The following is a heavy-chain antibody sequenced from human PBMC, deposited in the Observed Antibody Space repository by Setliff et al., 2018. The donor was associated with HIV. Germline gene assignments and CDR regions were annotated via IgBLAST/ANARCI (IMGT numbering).Heavy chain of an antibody. D-gene: IGHD2-2*03. J-gene: IGHJ6*03. Sequence: SVKVSCKASGGTFSAYTISWVRQAPGQGLEWMGRIIPILGTTNYAQKFQGRVTITADKSTSTAYMELSSLRSEDTAVYYCARLDPGYYVDVWGKGTTVTVSS. CDR1: GGTFSAYT. CDR3: ARLDPGYYVDV. CDR2: IIPILGTT. V-gene: IGHV1-69*08.